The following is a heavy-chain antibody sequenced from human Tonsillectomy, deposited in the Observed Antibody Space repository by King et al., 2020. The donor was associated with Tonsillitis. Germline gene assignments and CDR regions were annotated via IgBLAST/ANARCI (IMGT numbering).Heavy chain of an antibody. CDR2: VIPIFGTA. CDR1: GGTFSSYA. Sequence: QVQLVESGAEVKKPGSSVKVSCKASGGTFSSYAINWVRQAPGQGLEWMGGVIPIFGTADYAQKFQGRVSITADESTDTVYLELSSLRSEDTALYYCARGWWGRGVATTFYCHYMDVWGKGTTVTVSS. D-gene: IGHD5-12*01. V-gene: IGHV1-69*01. CDR3: ARGWWGRGVATTFYCHYMDV. J-gene: IGHJ6*03.